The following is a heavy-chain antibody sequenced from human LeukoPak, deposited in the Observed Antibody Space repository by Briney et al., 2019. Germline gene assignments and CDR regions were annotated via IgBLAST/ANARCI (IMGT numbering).Heavy chain of an antibody. V-gene: IGHV4-4*02. D-gene: IGHD3-10*01. CDR3: ATVSAFFYDSGSYYTFDY. Sequence: SGTLSLTCAVSGGSISSSKWWSWVRQPPGKGLEWIGEIYHSGSTNYNPSLKSRVTISVDKSKNQFSLKLSSVTAADTAVYYCATVSAFFYDSGSYYTFDYWGQGTLVTVSS. CDR1: GGSISSSKW. CDR2: IYHSGST. J-gene: IGHJ4*02.